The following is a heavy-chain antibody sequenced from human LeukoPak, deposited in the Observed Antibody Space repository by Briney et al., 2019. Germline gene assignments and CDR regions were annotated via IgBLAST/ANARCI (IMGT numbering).Heavy chain of an antibody. D-gene: IGHD3-22*01. CDR3: ASVYDSSGYYPF. V-gene: IGHV4-34*01. J-gene: IGHJ4*02. CDR2: INHSGST. Sequence: SETLSLTCAVYGGSFSGYYWNWIRQPPGKGLEWIGEINHSGSTNYNPSLKSRVTISVDASKNQFSLKLSSVTAADAAVYYCASVYDSSGYYPFWGQGTLVTVSS. CDR1: GGSFSGYY.